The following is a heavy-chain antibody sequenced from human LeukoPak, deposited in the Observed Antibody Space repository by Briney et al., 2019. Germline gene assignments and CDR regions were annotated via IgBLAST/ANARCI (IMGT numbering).Heavy chain of an antibody. J-gene: IGHJ4*02. CDR3: ARKPIVSSAWYYFDY. D-gene: IGHD6-13*01. CDR1: GASVSSSNYY. CDR2: IYYSGSA. V-gene: IGHV4-39*07. Sequence: SETLSLTCTVSGASVSSSNYYWSWIRQPPGKGLEWIGNIYYSGSAYYNPSLKSRVTMSVDTSKNYFSLKLSSVTAADTGVYYCARKPIVSSAWYYFDYWGQGTLVTVSS.